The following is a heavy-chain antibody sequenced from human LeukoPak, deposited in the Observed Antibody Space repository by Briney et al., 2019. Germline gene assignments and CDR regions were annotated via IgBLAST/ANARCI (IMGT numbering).Heavy chain of an antibody. J-gene: IGHJ5*02. Sequence: GESLKISCKGSGYSFTSYWIGWVRPMPGKGVGLIGIIYPGDSDTRYSPSFQGQVTISADKSISTAYLQWSSLKASDTAMYYCARRLLGYSYGYDGISWFDPWGQGTLVTVSS. V-gene: IGHV5-51*01. CDR2: IYPGDSDT. D-gene: IGHD5-18*01. CDR1: GYSFTSYW. CDR3: ARRLLGYSYGYDGISWFDP.